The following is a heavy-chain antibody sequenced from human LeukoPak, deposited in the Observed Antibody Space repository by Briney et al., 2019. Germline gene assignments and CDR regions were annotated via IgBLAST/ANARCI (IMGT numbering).Heavy chain of an antibody. CDR1: GFTFSSYG. V-gene: IGHV3-30*02. Sequence: PGGSLRLSCAASGFTFSSYGMHWVRQAPGKGLEWVAFIRYDGSNKYYADSVKGRFTISRDNSKNTLYLQMNSLRAEDTAVYYCAKEGLLWFGELFYYYYYMDVWGKGTAVTISS. J-gene: IGHJ6*03. CDR2: IRYDGSNK. D-gene: IGHD3-10*01. CDR3: AKEGLLWFGELFYYYYYMDV.